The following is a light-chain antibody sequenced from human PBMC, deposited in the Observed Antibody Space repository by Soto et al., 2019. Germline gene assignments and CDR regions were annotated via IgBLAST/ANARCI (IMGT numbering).Light chain of an antibody. Sequence: DIQMTQSPSSLSASIGDRVSFTCQASQDISKFLNWYQHKPGQAPSLLIYDASKSQFGVPSRFSGSGSGTDFTFTISSLQPEDNATYYCQQYENRPYTFGLGTKV. J-gene: IGKJ3*01. V-gene: IGKV1-33*01. CDR1: QDISKF. CDR2: DAS. CDR3: QQYENRPYT.